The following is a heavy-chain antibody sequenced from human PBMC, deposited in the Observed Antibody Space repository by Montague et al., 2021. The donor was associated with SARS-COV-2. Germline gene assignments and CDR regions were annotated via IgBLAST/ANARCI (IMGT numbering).Heavy chain of an antibody. Sequence: LVKPTQTLTLTCTFSGFSLSTSGMCVSWIRQPPGKGLEWIGYIYYSGSTNCNPSLKSRVTISVDTSKNQFSLKLSSVTAADTAVYYCARQERRWLQLTPGAFDIWGQGTMVTVSS. J-gene: IGHJ3*02. CDR3: ARQERRWLQLTPGAFDI. D-gene: IGHD5-24*01. CDR1: GFSLSTSGMC. V-gene: IGHV4-61*08. CDR2: IYYSGST.